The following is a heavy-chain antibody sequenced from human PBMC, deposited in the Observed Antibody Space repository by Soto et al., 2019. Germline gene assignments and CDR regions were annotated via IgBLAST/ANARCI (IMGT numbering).Heavy chain of an antibody. CDR3: AREGTDYYYYGMDV. D-gene: IGHD2-8*02. V-gene: IGHV3-30*03. CDR2: ISKDGSNK. Sequence: QVQLVESGGGVVQPGRSLRLSCAASGFTFSSYGMHWVRQAPGKGLEWVAVISKDGSNKYYADSVKGRFTIFRHNSKNTLYLQMNSLRAEDTAVYYCAREGTDYYYYGMDVWGQGTTVTVSS. J-gene: IGHJ6*02. CDR1: GFTFSSYG.